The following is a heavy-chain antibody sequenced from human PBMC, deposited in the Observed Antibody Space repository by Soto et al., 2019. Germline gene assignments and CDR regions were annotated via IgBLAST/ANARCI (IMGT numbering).Heavy chain of an antibody. D-gene: IGHD2-2*01. CDR1: GFTFSSYA. Sequence: PGGSLRLSCAASGFTFSSYALHWVRQAPGKGLEWVAVISYDGSNKYYSDSVKGRFTISRDNSKNTLYVQMNSLRGEDTAVYYCARGPSSLTRFDYWGQGPLVTVSS. V-gene: IGHV3-30-3*01. CDR2: ISYDGSNK. J-gene: IGHJ4*02. CDR3: ARGPSSLTRFDY.